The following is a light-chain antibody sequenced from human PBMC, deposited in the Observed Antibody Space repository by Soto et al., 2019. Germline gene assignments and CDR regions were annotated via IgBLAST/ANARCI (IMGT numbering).Light chain of an antibody. CDR3: QQYAKWPPQT. CDR2: GAS. J-gene: IGKJ1*01. CDR1: QTVIKN. Sequence: IVMPQSPSTLSVSPGDTSSLSCISSQTVIKNLAWYQQKPGQAPRLLIYGASTRATGVPARFSGSGSGTGFTLTISSLQSEDSAVYYCQQYAKWPPQTFGQGTKVDIK. V-gene: IGKV3-15*01.